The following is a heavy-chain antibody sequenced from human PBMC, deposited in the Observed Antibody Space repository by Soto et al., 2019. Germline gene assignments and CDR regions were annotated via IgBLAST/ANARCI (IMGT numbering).Heavy chain of an antibody. CDR3: ARDRAASQSYYYGMDV. V-gene: IGHV4-31*03. CDR2: IYYSGST. Sequence: SETLSLTCTVSGGSISSGGYYWSWIRQHPGKGLEWIGYIYYSGSTYYNPSLKRRVTISVDTSKNQFSLTLSSVTAADTAVYYCARDRAASQSYYYGMDVWGQGTTVTVSS. J-gene: IGHJ6*02. D-gene: IGHD2-15*01. CDR1: GGSISSGGYY.